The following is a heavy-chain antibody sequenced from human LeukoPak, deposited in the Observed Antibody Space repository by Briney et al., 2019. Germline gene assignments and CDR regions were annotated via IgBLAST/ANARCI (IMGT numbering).Heavy chain of an antibody. CDR1: GFTFSSYG. Sequence: PGGSLRLSCAASGFTFSSYGMHWVRQAPGKGLEWVAVIWYDGSNKYYADSVKGRFTISRDNSKNTLYLQMNSLRAEDTAVYYCAKDLASSGYPIYYYYYMDVWGKGTTVTVSS. V-gene: IGHV3-30*02. J-gene: IGHJ6*03. D-gene: IGHD3-22*01. CDR3: AKDLASSGYPIYYYYYMDV. CDR2: IWYDGSNK.